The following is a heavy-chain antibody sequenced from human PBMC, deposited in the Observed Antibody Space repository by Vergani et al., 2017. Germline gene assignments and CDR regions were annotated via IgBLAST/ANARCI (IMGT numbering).Heavy chain of an antibody. CDR2: VSGSGGST. D-gene: IGHD1-26*01. V-gene: IGHV3-23*01. CDR1: GFTLSTYA. CDR3: AKGRASGSDYFDD. Sequence: EVQLLESGGGLVQPGGSLRLSCAASGFTLSTYAMSWVRQAPGKGLEWVSAVSGSGGSTYYADSVKGRLTISRDNSKNTLYLQMNSLRAEDTAVYYGAKGRASGSDYFDDWGQGTTVTV. J-gene: IGHJ6*01.